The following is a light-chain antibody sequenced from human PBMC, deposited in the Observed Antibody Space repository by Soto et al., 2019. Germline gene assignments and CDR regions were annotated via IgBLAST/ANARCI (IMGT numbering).Light chain of an antibody. CDR3: QSYDSSLGGWV. V-gene: IGLV2-8*01. Sequence: QSALTQPPSASGSPGQSVTVSCTGTSSDVGGYNYVSWYQHHPGKAPKLMIYEVSKRPSGVPDRFSGSKSGNSAALTVSGLQAEDEADYYCQSYDSSLGGWVFGGGTKLTVL. CDR2: EVS. CDR1: SSDVGGYNY. J-gene: IGLJ3*02.